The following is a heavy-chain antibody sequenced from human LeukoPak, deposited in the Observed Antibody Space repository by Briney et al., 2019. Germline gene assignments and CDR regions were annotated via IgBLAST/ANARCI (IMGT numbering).Heavy chain of an antibody. J-gene: IGHJ4*02. CDR2: INPSSGGT. Sequence: ASVKASCKASGYTFTGYYMHWVRQAPGQGLEWMGWINPSSGGTNYAQKFQGRVTMTRDTSISTAYMELSRLRSDDTAVYYCARVAGTRTFDYWGQGTLVTVSS. V-gene: IGHV1-2*02. CDR1: GYTFTGYY. D-gene: IGHD2-21*01. CDR3: ARVAGTRTFDY.